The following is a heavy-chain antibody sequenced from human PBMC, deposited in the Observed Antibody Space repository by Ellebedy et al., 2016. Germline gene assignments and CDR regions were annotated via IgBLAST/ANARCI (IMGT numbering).Heavy chain of an antibody. Sequence: GSLRLSXAVYGGSFSGYYWSWIRQPPGKGLEWIGEINHSGSTTYNPSLKSRVTISVDTSKNQFSLKLSSVTAADTAVYYCAAQWLGANWFDPWGQGTLVIVSS. CDR3: AAQWLGANWFDP. V-gene: IGHV4-34*01. CDR2: INHSGST. CDR1: GGSFSGYY. J-gene: IGHJ5*02. D-gene: IGHD6-19*01.